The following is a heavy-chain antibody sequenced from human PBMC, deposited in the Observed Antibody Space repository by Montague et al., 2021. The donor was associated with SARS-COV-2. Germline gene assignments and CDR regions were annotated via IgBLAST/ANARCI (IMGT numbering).Heavy chain of an antibody. CDR3: ASPTYYYDSSGSDALDI. Sequence: SETLSLTCTVSGGSISSSSYYWGWIRQPPGKGLEWIGGIYYSGSTYYNPSLKSRVTISVDTSKNQFSLKLSSVTAADTAVYYCASPTYYYDSSGSDALDIWGQGTMVTVSS. V-gene: IGHV4-39*01. J-gene: IGHJ3*02. CDR2: IYYSGST. D-gene: IGHD3-22*01. CDR1: GGSISSSSYY.